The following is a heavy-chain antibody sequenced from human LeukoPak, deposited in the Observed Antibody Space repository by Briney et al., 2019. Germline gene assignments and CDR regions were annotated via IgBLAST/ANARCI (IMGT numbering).Heavy chain of an antibody. V-gene: IGHV3-48*04. J-gene: IGHJ5*02. CDR1: GFTFSNYG. CDR2: ISSGSRTM. CDR3: ARHTVTTFSDWFDP. Sequence: GGSLRLSCVASGFTFSNYGMNWVRQAPGKGLEWVSYISSGSRTMYYADSVKGRFTISRDNAKNSLYLQMNSLRAEDTAVYYCARHTVTTFSDWFDPWGQGTLVTVSS. D-gene: IGHD4-17*01.